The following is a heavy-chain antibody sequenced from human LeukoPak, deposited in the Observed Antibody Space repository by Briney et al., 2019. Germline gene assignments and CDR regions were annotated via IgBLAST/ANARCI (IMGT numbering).Heavy chain of an antibody. D-gene: IGHD1-26*01. J-gene: IGHJ4*02. Sequence: GGSLRLSCAVSGITLSNYGMSWVRQAPGKGLEWVGRIKSKTDGGTTDYAAPVKGRFTISRDDSKNTLYLQMNSLKTEDTAVYYCTTEAQLVGATGNYWGQGTLVTVSS. CDR3: TTEAQLVGATGNY. V-gene: IGHV3-15*01. CDR2: IKSKTDGGTT. CDR1: GITLSNYG.